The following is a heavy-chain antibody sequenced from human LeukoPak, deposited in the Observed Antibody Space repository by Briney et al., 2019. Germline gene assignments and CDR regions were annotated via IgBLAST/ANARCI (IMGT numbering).Heavy chain of an antibody. CDR1: DSTFTTSS. V-gene: IGHV3-7*05. J-gene: IGHJ4*02. CDR3: TRASRMEAGDF. D-gene: IGHD3-3*01. Sequence: GGSLRLSCAAPDSTFTTSSMKWVRQAPGKGPEWVANINPDGSEKYYVDSVKGRFTISRDYAKNSLYLQMNSLRTEDSAVYYYTRASRMEAGDFWGQGTLVTVSS. CDR2: INPDGSEK.